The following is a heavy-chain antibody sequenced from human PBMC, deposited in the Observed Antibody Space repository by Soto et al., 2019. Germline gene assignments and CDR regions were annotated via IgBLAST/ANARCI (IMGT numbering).Heavy chain of an antibody. Sequence: ASVKVSCKASGYTFTSYDINWVRQATGQGLEWMGWMNPNSGNTGYAQKFQGRVTMTRNTSISTAYMELSSLRSGDTAVYYCARDLTGTMVRGVPWGQGTLVTVSS. V-gene: IGHV1-8*01. CDR1: GYTFTSYD. CDR2: MNPNSGNT. D-gene: IGHD3-10*01. CDR3: ARDLTGTMVRGVP. J-gene: IGHJ5*02.